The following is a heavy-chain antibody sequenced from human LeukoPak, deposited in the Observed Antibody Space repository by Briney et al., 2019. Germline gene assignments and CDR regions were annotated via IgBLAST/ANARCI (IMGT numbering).Heavy chain of an antibody. Sequence: ASVTVSCKASGYTFTGYYMHWVRQAPGQGLEWMGWINPNSGGTNYAQKFQGRVTMTRDTSISTAYMELSRLRSDDTAVYYCARDRVKIRGNYPSYGYGYWGQGTLVTVSS. CDR3: ARDRVKIRGNYPSYGYGY. CDR1: GYTFTGYY. CDR2: INPNSGGT. D-gene: IGHD4-11*01. J-gene: IGHJ4*02. V-gene: IGHV1-2*02.